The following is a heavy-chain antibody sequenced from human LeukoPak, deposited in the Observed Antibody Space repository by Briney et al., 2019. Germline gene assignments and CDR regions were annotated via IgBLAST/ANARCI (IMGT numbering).Heavy chain of an antibody. D-gene: IGHD3-16*01. CDR3: ARETSQKGAHYMDV. V-gene: IGHV4-59*01. J-gene: IGHJ6*03. CDR2: MFYSGNT. Sequence: SETLSLTCTVSGGSISTYYWSWIRQPPGKGLEWIGYMFYSGNTNYNPSLKSRVTISLDTSKNQFSLKLSSVTAADTAVYYCARETSQKGAHYMDVWGKGTTVTISS. CDR1: GGSISTYY.